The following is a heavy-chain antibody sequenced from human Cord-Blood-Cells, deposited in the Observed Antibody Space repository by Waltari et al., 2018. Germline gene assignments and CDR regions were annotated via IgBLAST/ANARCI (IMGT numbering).Heavy chain of an antibody. D-gene: IGHD4-4*01. V-gene: IGHV4-38-2*02. J-gene: IGHJ4*02. CDR3: ARDIDYSNYFDY. CDR1: GYSLSSGSY. Sequence: QVQLQAPGPGLVKPPETLSLTCAVSGYSLSSGSYWRWVRQPPGKGLEWIGSVYHHGSTYYNPSLKSRVTISGDTSKNQFSLKLSSVTAADTAVYYCARDIDYSNYFDYWGQGTLVTVSS. CDR2: VYHHGST.